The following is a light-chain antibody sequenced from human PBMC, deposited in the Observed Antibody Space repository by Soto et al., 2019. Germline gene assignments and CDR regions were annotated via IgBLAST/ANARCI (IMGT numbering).Light chain of an antibody. J-gene: IGKJ4*01. CDR1: QSLSSSS. CDR3: QKRSNWPALT. CDR2: DAS. V-gene: IGKV3D-20*02. Sequence: EIVLTQSPGTLSLSPGERATLSCRASQSLSSSSLAWYQQKPGQAPRLLIYDASNRATGIPARFSGSGSGTDLTPTISSLEHEDLAVYYCQKRSNWPALTFGGGTKVDIK.